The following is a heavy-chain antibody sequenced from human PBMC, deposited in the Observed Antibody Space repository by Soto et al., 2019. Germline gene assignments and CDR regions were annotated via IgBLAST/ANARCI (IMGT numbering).Heavy chain of an antibody. CDR1: GFTVSSNY. V-gene: IGHV3-66*02. D-gene: IGHD2-21*02. J-gene: IGHJ4*02. Sequence: GGSLRLSCAASGFTVSSNYMSWVRQAPGKGLEWVSVIYSGGSTYYADSVKGRFTISRDNSKNTLYLQMNSLRAEDTTVYYCARDCGGDCYDYWGQGTLVTVSS. CDR2: IYSGGST. CDR3: ARDCGGDCYDY.